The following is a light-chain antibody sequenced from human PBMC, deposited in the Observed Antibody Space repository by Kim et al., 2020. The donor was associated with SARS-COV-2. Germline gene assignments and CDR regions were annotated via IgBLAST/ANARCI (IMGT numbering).Light chain of an antibody. CDR2: DVT. V-gene: IGLV2-14*03. Sequence: QSDLTQPASVSGSPGQSITISCTGTSSDIGGYDYVTWYQQHPGKVPKLMIYDVTERPSGVSSRFSASKSGNTASLTISGLQAEDEADYYCSSYRSSNTWVFGGGTKLTVL. CDR3: SSYRSSNTWV. J-gene: IGLJ3*02. CDR1: SSDIGGYDY.